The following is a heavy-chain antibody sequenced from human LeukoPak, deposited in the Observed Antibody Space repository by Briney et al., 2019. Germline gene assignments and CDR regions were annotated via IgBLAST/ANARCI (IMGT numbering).Heavy chain of an antibody. J-gene: IGHJ4*02. CDR2: ISYDGSNK. CDR1: GFTFSSYG. CDR3: ARGPDSFTMIVVGFDY. Sequence: PGRSLRLSCAASGFTFSSYGMHWVRQAPGKGLEWVAVISYDGSNKYYADSVKGRFTISRDNSKNTLYLQMNSLRAEDTAVYYCARGPDSFTMIVVGFDYWGQGTLVTVSS. D-gene: IGHD3-22*01. V-gene: IGHV3-30*19.